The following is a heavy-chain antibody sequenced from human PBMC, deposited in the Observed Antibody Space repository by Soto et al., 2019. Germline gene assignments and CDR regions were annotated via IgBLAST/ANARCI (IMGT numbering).Heavy chain of an antibody. V-gene: IGHV4-4*02. CDR3: ARDPARGVDYGDLLGGWFDP. CDR2: IYHSGST. J-gene: IGHJ5*02. Sequence: QVQLQESGPGLVKPSGTLSLTCAVSSGSISSSNWWSWVRQPPGKGLEWIGEIYHSGSTNYNPSLKSRVTISVDKSKNQFSLKLSSVTAADTAVYYCARDPARGVDYGDLLGGWFDPWGQGTLVTVSS. D-gene: IGHD4-17*01. CDR1: SGSISSSNW.